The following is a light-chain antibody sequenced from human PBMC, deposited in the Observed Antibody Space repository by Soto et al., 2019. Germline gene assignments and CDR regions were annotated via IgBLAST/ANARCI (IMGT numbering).Light chain of an antibody. J-gene: IGKJ1*01. V-gene: IGKV1-39*01. Sequence: DIQMTQSPSSLSASVGDRITITCRASQNIGKYLNWYQQKPGKSPKVLIFAASILQSGVPSRFSGSGSGTDFTLTISSLQPEDFATYLCQQSFSTPKTFAQGTKVDIK. CDR3: QQSFSTPKT. CDR1: QNIGKY. CDR2: AAS.